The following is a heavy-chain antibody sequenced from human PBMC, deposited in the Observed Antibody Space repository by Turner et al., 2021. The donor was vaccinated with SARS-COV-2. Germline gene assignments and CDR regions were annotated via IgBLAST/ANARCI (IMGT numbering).Heavy chain of an antibody. V-gene: IGHV1-69*01. J-gene: IGHJ6*02. CDR3: ARVYSGSYYGGYYYYGMDV. CDR1: GGTFSSYV. CDR2: IIPSFGTA. Sequence: QVQLVQSGAEVKKPGSSVKVSCKASGGTFSSYVISWVRQAPGQGLEWMGGIIPSFGTANYAQKFQGRVTITADESTSTAYMELSSLRSEDTAVYYCARVYSGSYYGGYYYYGMDVWGQGTTVTVSS. D-gene: IGHD1-26*01.